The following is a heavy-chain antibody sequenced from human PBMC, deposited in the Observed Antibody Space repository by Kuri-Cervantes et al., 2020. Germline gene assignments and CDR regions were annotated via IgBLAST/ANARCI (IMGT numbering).Heavy chain of an antibody. Sequence: SLKISCAASGFTFSSYWMHWVRQAPGKGLEWVSGISWNSGSIGYADSVKGRFTISRDNAKNSLYLQMNSLRAEDTALYYCAKDPSRTGGSLNYFDYWGQGTLVTVSS. CDR1: GFTFSSYW. D-gene: IGHD2-15*01. CDR2: ISWNSGSI. J-gene: IGHJ4*02. CDR3: AKDPSRTGGSLNYFDY. V-gene: IGHV3-9*01.